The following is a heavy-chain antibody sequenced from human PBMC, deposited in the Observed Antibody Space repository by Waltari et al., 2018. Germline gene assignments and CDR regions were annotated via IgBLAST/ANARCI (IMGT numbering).Heavy chain of an antibody. CDR1: GGTFSSYA. CDR2: IIPIFGTA. V-gene: IGHV1-69*05. Sequence: QVQLVQSGAEVKKPGSSVKVSCKASGGTFSSYAISWVRQAPGQGLEWMGGIIPIFGTANYAQKFQGRVTITTDESTSTAYMELSSLRSEDTAVYYCARGLRYSYGYSYYFDYWGQGTLVTVSS. D-gene: IGHD5-18*01. CDR3: ARGLRYSYGYSYYFDY. J-gene: IGHJ4*02.